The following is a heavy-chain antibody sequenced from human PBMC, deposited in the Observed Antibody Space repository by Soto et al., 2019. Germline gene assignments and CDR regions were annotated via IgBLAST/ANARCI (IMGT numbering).Heavy chain of an antibody. CDR2: IYPGDSDT. J-gene: IGHJ6*02. V-gene: IGHV5-51*01. CDR1: GYSFTSYW. Sequence: PGESLKISCKGSGYSFTSYWIGWVRQMPGKGLEWMGIIYPGDSDTRYSPSFQGQVTISADKSISTAYLQWSSLKASDTAMYYCARHQDGLLWFGELAYGMDVWGQGTXVTVSS. D-gene: IGHD3-10*01. CDR3: ARHQDGLLWFGELAYGMDV.